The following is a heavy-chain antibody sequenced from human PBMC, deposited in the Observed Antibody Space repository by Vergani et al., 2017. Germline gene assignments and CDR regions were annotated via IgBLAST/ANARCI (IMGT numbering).Heavy chain of an antibody. J-gene: IGHJ4*02. V-gene: IGHV4-39*01. CDR3: ASKRGACRAAYCHSYDF. D-gene: IGHD2-15*01. Sequence: QVQLQESGPGLVKPSETLSLTCTVSGDSVISTDYHWGLIRQPPGKGLEWIGIMDYSGSTSYNPSLESRISISFESPKNQFSLRLTSVTAADTAVYYCASKRGACRAAYCHSYDFWGPGTLVGVSS. CDR2: MDYSGST. CDR1: GDSVISTDYH.